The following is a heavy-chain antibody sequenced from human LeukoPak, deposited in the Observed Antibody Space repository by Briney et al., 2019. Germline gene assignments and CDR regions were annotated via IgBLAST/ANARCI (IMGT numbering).Heavy chain of an antibody. J-gene: IGHJ4*02. CDR1: GGSFSGYY. V-gene: IGHV4-34*01. D-gene: IGHD3-10*01. CDR3: ARGKGRGDY. Sequence: NPSETLSLTCAVYGGSFSGYYWSWIRQPPGKGLEWIGEINHSGSTNYNPSLKSRVTISVDTSKNQFSLKLSSVTAADTAVYYCARGKGRGDYWGQGTLVTVSS. CDR2: INHSGST.